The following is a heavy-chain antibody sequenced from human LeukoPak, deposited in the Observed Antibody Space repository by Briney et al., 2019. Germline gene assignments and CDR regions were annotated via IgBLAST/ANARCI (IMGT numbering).Heavy chain of an antibody. Sequence: GGSLRLSCAASGFTFSSNAMSWVRQAPGKGLEWASVISNRGGSSYYVDSVKGRFSISRDNSKNTLYLQMSSLRAEDTAVYYCARGLLTPYYYGMDVWGQGTTVTVSS. CDR2: ISNRGGSS. J-gene: IGHJ6*02. V-gene: IGHV3-23*01. CDR3: ARGLLTPYYYGMDV. D-gene: IGHD2-8*02. CDR1: GFTFSSNA.